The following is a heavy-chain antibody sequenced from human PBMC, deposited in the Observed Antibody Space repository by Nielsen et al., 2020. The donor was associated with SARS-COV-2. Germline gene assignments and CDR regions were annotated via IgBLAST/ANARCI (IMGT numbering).Heavy chain of an antibody. D-gene: IGHD1-26*01. Sequence: GESLKISCQGSGYNFATYWIAWVRQMPGKGLEWMGVVYPGDSDTRYSPSFQGQVIISFDKSITTAYLKWNSLQASDSAMYYCAKSTGTYYGPLDNWGQGTLVTVSS. J-gene: IGHJ4*02. V-gene: IGHV5-51*01. CDR1: GYNFATYW. CDR3: AKSTGTYYGPLDN. CDR2: VYPGDSDT.